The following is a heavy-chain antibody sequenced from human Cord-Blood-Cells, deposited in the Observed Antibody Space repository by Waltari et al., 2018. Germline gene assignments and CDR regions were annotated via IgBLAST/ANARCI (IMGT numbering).Heavy chain of an antibody. CDR3: ARRVGYCSSTSCYDAFDI. CDR2: IYYSGST. Sequence: QLQLQESGPGLVKPSETLSLTCTVSGGSISSSSYSWGWIRQPPGKGLEWIGSIYYSGSTYYNPSLKSRVTISVDTSKNQFSLKLSSVTAADTAVYYCARRVGYCSSTSCYDAFDIWGQGTMVTVSS. D-gene: IGHD2-2*01. CDR1: GGSISSSSYS. J-gene: IGHJ3*02. V-gene: IGHV4-39*01.